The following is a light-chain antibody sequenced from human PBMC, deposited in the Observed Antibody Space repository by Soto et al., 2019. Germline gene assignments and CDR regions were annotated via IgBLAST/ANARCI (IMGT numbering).Light chain of an antibody. CDR1: QGISSY. J-gene: IGKJ1*01. Sequence: DIQMTQSPSTLSSSVGDTVTVTCRASQGISSYLAWYQQKPGQAPKLVIYAASNLYTGVPSRFSGRRSGTEFTLTISSLQPEDFASYYCRQDYGDSWTFGQGTKVDIK. CDR3: RQDYGDSWT. CDR2: AAS. V-gene: IGKV1-9*01.